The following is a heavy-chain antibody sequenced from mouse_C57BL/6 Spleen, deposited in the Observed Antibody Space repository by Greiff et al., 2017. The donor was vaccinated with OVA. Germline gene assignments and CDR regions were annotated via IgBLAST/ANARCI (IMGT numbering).Heavy chain of an antibody. V-gene: IGHV14-4*01. CDR1: GFNIKDDY. J-gene: IGHJ4*01. Sequence: VQLKESGAELVRPGASVKLSCTASGFNIKDDYMHWVKQRPEQGLEWIGWIDPENGDTEYASKFQGKATITADTSSNTAYLQLSSLTSEDTAVYYCTTGDGNFYYAMDYWGQGTSVTVSS. CDR3: TTGDGNFYYAMDY. CDR2: IDPENGDT. D-gene: IGHD2-1*01.